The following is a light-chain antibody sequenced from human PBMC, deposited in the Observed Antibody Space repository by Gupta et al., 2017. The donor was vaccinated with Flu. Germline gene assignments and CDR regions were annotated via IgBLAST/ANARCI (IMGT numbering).Light chain of an antibody. J-gene: IGLJ2*01. CDR2: QYT. V-gene: IGLV3-1*01. CDR3: QAWDSTTVV. CDR1: NLGHSF. Sequence: SYELTQPNLVSLSPGPAAHHTRSGDNLGHSFAFWYHQRPGQSPALLIYQYTKRPSGIPDRFSGSNSGDTATLTISGTQAFDEGDYYCQAWDSTTVVFGGGTKLTVL.